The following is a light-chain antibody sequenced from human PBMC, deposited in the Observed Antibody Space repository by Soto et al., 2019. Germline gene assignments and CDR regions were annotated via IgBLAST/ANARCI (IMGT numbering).Light chain of an antibody. CDR3: QQYNNWPFS. V-gene: IGKV3-15*01. Sequence: EIVMTQSAATLSVSPVERATLSCRAGQGVTTNFAWYQQKSGQSPRLLIYDVSIRATGVPARFSATGSETDFTLTISGLQSEDSAVYFCQQYNNWPFSFGQGTRLEIK. J-gene: IGKJ5*01. CDR2: DVS. CDR1: QGVTTN.